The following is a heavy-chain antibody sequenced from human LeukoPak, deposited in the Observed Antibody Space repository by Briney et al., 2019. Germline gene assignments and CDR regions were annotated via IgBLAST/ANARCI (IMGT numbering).Heavy chain of an antibody. CDR1: GFTFDDYT. CDR3: AKETCCGGGNCYYHYYMDV. CDR2: ITWDGGST. D-gene: IGHD2-15*01. J-gene: IGHJ6*03. Sequence: PGGSLRLSCAASGFTFDDYTMHWVRQAPGKGLEWVSLITWDGGSTYYADSVKGRFTVSRDNSKNSLYLQMNSLRLEDTALYYCAKETCCGGGNCYYHYYMDVWGKGTTVTVSS. V-gene: IGHV3-43D*03.